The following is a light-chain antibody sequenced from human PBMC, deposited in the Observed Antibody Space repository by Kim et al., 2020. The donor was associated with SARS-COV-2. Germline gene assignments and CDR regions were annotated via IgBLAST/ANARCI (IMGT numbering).Light chain of an antibody. J-gene: IGKJ1*01. CDR2: GAS. CDR1: QGVSNN. CDR3: QKYNNWPRT. Sequence: EVVMTQSPATLSVSPGERATISCRASQGVSNNLAWYQQKPGQGPMLLIYGASTRATGIPARFSGSGSGTEFTLIISSLQSEDFAVYYCQKYNNWPRTFGQGTKVDIK. V-gene: IGKV3-15*01.